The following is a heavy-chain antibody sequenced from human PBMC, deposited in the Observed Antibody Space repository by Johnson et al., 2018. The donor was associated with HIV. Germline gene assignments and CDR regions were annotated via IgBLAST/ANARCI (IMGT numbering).Heavy chain of an antibody. CDR3: ARALGYCSGGSCPLDAFDI. D-gene: IGHD2-15*01. Sequence: VQLVESGGGLVQPGGSLRLSCAASGFSVSSNHMTWVRQAPGKGLEWVSGINWNGGSTYYANSVKGRFTISRDNSKNTLYLQMGSLRAEDMAVYYCARALGYCSGGSCPLDAFDIWSQGTMDTVSS. CDR1: GFSVSSNH. J-gene: IGHJ3*02. V-gene: IGHV3-64*01. CDR2: INWNGGST.